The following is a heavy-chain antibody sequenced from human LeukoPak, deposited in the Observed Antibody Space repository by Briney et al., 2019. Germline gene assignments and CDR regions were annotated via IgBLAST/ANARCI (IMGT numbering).Heavy chain of an antibody. D-gene: IGHD2-8*01. CDR3: AKSEKKYAWFDP. Sequence: GGSLRLSCAASGFTVSSTYMSWVRQAPGKGLEWVSVIYSGGSTYYADSVRGRFTISRDNSKNTLYLQMNSLRAEDTAVYYCAKSEKKYAWFDPWGQGTLVTVSS. V-gene: IGHV3-66*01. CDR2: IYSGGST. J-gene: IGHJ5*02. CDR1: GFTVSSTY.